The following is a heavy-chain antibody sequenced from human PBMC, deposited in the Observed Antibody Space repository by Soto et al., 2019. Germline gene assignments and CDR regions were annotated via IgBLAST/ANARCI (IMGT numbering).Heavy chain of an antibody. D-gene: IGHD3-10*01. CDR2: IFSGGST. CDR1: GFTVSSNY. Sequence: GGSLRLSCAASGFTVSSNYMSWVRQAPGKGLEWVSVIFSGGSTYYADSVKGRFTISRDNSKNTLYLQMSSLRAEDTAVYYCVKEDYYGSGSYQDYGMDVWGQGTTVTVSS. CDR3: VKEDYYGSGSYQDYGMDV. J-gene: IGHJ6*02. V-gene: IGHV3-66*01.